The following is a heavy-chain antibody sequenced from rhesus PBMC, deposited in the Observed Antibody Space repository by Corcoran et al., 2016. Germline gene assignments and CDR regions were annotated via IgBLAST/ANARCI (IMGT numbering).Heavy chain of an antibody. CDR1: GGSHSVTY. CDR3: ARRRGGGDFFGLDS. Sequence: QVQLQESGPGLVKPSETLSLTCTASGGSHSVTYWNWKRHPQGKGLEWVGNIYGDGSSSNYNPSIKSRCTLSIDTPKIQVSLKLKSVTAADTAVYFGARRRGGGDFFGLDSWGQGVVVTVSS. J-gene: IGHJ6*01. D-gene: IGHD2-39*02. CDR2: IYGDGSSS. V-gene: IGHV4S11*01.